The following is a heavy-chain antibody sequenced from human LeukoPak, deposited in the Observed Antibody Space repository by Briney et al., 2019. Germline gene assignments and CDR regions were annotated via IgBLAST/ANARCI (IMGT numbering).Heavy chain of an antibody. J-gene: IGHJ6*02. Sequence: SETLSLTCTVSGGSISRGSYYWSWIRQPAGKGLEWIGRIYTSGSTNYNPSLKSRVTISVDTSKNQFSLKLSSVTAADTAVYYCARDLSLYYYGMDVWGQGTTVTVSS. CDR1: GGSISRGSYY. CDR3: ARDLSLYYYGMDV. V-gene: IGHV4-61*02. D-gene: IGHD5/OR15-5a*01. CDR2: IYTSGST.